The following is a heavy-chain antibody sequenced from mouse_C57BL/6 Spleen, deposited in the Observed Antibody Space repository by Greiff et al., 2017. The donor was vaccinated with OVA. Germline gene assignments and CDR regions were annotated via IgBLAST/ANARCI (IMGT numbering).Heavy chain of an antibody. V-gene: IGHV1-66*01. D-gene: IGHD1-1*01. CDR2: IYPGSGNT. Sequence: QVQLQQSGPELVKPGASVKISCKASGYSFTSYYIHWVKQRPGQGLEWIGWIYPGSGNTKYNEKFKGKATLTADTSSSTAYMQLRSLTSEDSAVYYCAREGNYGSSPWFAYWGQGTLVTVSA. CDR3: AREGNYGSSPWFAY. CDR1: GYSFTSYY. J-gene: IGHJ3*01.